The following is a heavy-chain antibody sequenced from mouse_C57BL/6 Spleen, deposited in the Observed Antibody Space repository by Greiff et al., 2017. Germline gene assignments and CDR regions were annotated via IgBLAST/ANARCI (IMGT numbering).Heavy chain of an antibody. V-gene: IGHV1-82*01. D-gene: IGHD2-4*01. CDR3: ARDYGYWYFDV. J-gene: IGHJ1*03. Sequence: VQLQQSGPELVKPGASVKISCKASGYAFRSSWMNWVKQRPGKGLEWIGRIYPGDGDTNYNGKFKGKATLTADKSSSAAFMQLSRLTSEDSAVYCCARDYGYWYFDVGGTGTTVTVAS. CDR2: IYPGDGDT. CDR1: GYAFRSSW.